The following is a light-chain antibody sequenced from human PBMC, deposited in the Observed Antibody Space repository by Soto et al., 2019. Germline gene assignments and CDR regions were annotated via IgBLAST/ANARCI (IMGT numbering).Light chain of an antibody. V-gene: IGKV3-20*01. CDR2: GAS. J-gene: IGKJ2*01. CDR3: QQDGSSPHT. CDR1: QSVSSSY. Sequence: EIVLTQSPGTLSLSPGERATLSCRASQSVSSSYLAWYQHKPGQAPRLLIYGASSRATGIPDRFSGSGSGTDFTLTISRLEPEDFAVYYCQQDGSSPHTFGQGTKLEIK.